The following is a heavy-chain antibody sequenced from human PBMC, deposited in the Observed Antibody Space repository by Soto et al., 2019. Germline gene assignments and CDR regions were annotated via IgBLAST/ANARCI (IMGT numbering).Heavy chain of an antibody. D-gene: IGHD3-10*01. CDR2: IYHSGST. V-gene: IGHV4-4*02. Sequence: QVQLQESGPGLVKPSGTLSLTCAVSGGSISSSNWWRWVRQPPGKGLQWIGEIYHSGSTNYIPSLKRRVTISVDKARNQFSLKLSSVTAADTAVYYCARRWGEGRVDYWGQGTLVTVSS. CDR1: GGSISSSNW. J-gene: IGHJ4*02. CDR3: ARRWGEGRVDY.